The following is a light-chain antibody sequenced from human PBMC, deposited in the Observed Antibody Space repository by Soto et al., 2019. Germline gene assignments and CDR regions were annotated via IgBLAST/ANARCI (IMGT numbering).Light chain of an antibody. V-gene: IGKV3-20*01. CDR2: GTS. Sequence: EIVLTQSPGTLSFSPGERATLSCRASQSVSSSYLAWFQQKPGQAPRLLIYGTSSRATDIPDRFSGSGSGTDFTLTISRLEPEDFAVYYCQQYGSSRWTFGQGTKVDI. J-gene: IGKJ1*01. CDR1: QSVSSSY. CDR3: QQYGSSRWT.